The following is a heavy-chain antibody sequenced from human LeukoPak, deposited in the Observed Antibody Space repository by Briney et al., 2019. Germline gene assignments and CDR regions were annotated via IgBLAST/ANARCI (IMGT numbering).Heavy chain of an antibody. CDR2: IIPIFGTA. Sequence: GSSVTVSCTASGGTFSSYAISWVRQAPGQGLEWMGGIIPIFGTANYAQKFQGRVTITADESTSTAYMELSSLRSEDTAAYYCAKLKYYDFWSGVDYWGQGTLVTVSS. D-gene: IGHD3-3*01. CDR1: GGTFSSYA. CDR3: AKLKYYDFWSGVDY. V-gene: IGHV1-69*01. J-gene: IGHJ4*02.